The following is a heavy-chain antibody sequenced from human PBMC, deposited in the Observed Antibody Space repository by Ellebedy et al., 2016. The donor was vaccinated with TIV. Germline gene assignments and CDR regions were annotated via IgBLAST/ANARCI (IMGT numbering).Heavy chain of an antibody. V-gene: IGHV1-46*01. CDR1: GYTFTSYY. J-gene: IGHJ4*02. D-gene: IGHD4-17*01. CDR3: ARGYGDYDY. CDR2: INPSGGST. Sequence: ASVKVSCXASGYTFTSYYIHWVRQAPGQGLGWMGIINPSGGSTTYAQKFQGRVTMTRDTSTRTVYMELSSLRSEDTAVYYCARGYGDYDYWGQGSLVTVSS.